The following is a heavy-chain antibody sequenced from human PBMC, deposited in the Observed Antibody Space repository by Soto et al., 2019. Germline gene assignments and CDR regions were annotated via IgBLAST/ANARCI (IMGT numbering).Heavy chain of an antibody. D-gene: IGHD6-19*01. CDR3: ATSRISIAVAGETEYYFDY. CDR1: GYTFTSYA. Sequence: ASVKVSCKASGYTFTSYAMHWVRQAPGQRLDWMGWSNAGNGDTNYTQEFQGWVTMTRDTSASTASMELSRLRSEDTAVYYCATSRISIAVAGETEYYFDYWGQGTLVTVYS. J-gene: IGHJ4*02. V-gene: IGHV1-3*02. CDR2: SNAGNGDT.